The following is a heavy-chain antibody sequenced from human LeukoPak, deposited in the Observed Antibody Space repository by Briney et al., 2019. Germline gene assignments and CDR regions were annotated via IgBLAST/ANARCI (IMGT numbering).Heavy chain of an antibody. CDR1: GFTFSSYW. Sequence: GGSLRLSCAASGFTFSSYWMHWVRQAPGKGLVWVSRINSDGSSTSYADSVKGRFTISRDNAKNTLYLQMNSLRAEDTAVYYCARGVNERYFDYWGQGTLVTVSS. CDR3: ARGVNERYFDY. J-gene: IGHJ4*02. V-gene: IGHV3-74*01. D-gene: IGHD1-1*01. CDR2: INSDGSST.